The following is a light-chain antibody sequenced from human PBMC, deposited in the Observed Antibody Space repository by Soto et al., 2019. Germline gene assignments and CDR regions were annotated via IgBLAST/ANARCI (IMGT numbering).Light chain of an antibody. Sequence: DIQMTQSPSTLSASVGDRITITCRASQSVSRRLAWYQQKPGKAPKLLIYDASSLESGVPSRFSGRGSGTEFTLTISRVEPEDFAVYYCHYYGGPFGGGTKIEIK. J-gene: IGKJ4*01. V-gene: IGKV1-5*01. CDR3: HYYGGP. CDR2: DAS. CDR1: QSVSRR.